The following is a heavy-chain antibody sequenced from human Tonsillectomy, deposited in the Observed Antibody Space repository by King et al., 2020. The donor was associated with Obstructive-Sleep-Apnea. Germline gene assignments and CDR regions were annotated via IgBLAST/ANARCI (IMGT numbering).Heavy chain of an antibody. CDR1: GCIFSSYD. D-gene: IGHD3-10*01. CDR3: AKESYGSGGFDP. Sequence: VQLVESGGGVVQPGGSLRLSCAASGCIFSSYDMHWVRQAPGKGLEWMGVISYDGSNESYADSVKGRFTISRDNSKNTLYLQMNSLSTDDTAVYYCAKESYGSGGFDPWGQGTVVTVSS. V-gene: IGHV3-30*18. CDR2: ISYDGSNE. J-gene: IGHJ5*02.